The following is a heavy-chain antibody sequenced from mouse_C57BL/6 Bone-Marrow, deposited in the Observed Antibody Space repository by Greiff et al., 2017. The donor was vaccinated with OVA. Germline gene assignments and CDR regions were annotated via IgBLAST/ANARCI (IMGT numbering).Heavy chain of an antibody. D-gene: IGHD1-1*01. CDR3: ARQDYGSPFDY. CDR1: GFTFSSYT. CDR2: ISGGGGNT. Sequence: EVKLMESGGGLVKPGGSLKLSCAASGFTFSSYTMSWVRQTPEKRLEWVATISGGGGNTYYQDSVKGRFTLSRDNAKNTLYLQMSSLRSEDTALYYCARQDYGSPFDYWGQGTTLTVSS. V-gene: IGHV5-9*01. J-gene: IGHJ2*01.